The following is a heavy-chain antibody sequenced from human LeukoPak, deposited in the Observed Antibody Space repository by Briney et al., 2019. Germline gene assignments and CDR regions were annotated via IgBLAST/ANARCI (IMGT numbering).Heavy chain of an antibody. CDR3: ATSTTSFDY. V-gene: IGHV3-23*01. CDR2: ISGSGYNT. J-gene: IGHJ4*02. Sequence: GGSLRLSCAASGFAFDTYGMTWARQAPGKGLEWVSSISGSGYNTYYADSVKGRFTISRNNSKNTLYLQMNSLRAEDTAIYYCATSTTSFDYWGQGTLVTVSS. CDR1: GFAFDTYG.